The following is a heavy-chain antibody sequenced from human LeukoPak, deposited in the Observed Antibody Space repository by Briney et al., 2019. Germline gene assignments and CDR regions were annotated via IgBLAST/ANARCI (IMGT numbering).Heavy chain of an antibody. CDR2: TYYRSKWYN. D-gene: IGHD5-12*01. CDR3: TRGWLRSGFDF. V-gene: IGHV6-1*01. Sequence: SQTLSLTCAISGDSVSGDSGAWNWIRQSPSRGLEWLGRTYYRSKWYNDYAVSVKSQITINPDTSKNQLSLQLNSVTPEDSAIYYCTRGWLRSGFDFWGQGTLVTVSS. CDR1: GDSVSGDSGA. J-gene: IGHJ4*02.